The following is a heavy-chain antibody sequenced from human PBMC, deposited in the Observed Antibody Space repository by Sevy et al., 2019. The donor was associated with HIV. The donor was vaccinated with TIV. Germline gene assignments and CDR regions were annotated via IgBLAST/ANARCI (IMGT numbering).Heavy chain of an antibody. D-gene: IGHD2-2*01. Sequence: GGSLRLSCAASGFTFSSYGMHWVRQAPGKGLEWVAVIWYDGSNKYYADSVKGRFTISRDNSKNTLYLQMNSLRAEDTAVYYCAREGWDYCSSTSCYFYYYYGMDVWCQGTTVTVSS. V-gene: IGHV3-33*01. CDR1: GFTFSSYG. CDR3: AREGWDYCSSTSCYFYYYYGMDV. J-gene: IGHJ6*02. CDR2: IWYDGSNK.